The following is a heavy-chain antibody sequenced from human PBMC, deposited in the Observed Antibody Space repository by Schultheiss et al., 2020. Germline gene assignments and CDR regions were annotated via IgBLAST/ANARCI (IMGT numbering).Heavy chain of an antibody. CDR2: IGTAGDT. Sequence: GGSLRLSCAASGFTFSSYDMHWVRQATGKGLEWVSAIGTAGDTYYPGSVKGRFTISRENAKNSLYLQMNSLRAGDTAVYYCAREYVDSNYGHGMDVWGQGTTVTVSS. V-gene: IGHV3-13*01. CDR3: AREYVDSNYGHGMDV. J-gene: IGHJ6*02. CDR1: GFTFSSYD. D-gene: IGHD4-11*01.